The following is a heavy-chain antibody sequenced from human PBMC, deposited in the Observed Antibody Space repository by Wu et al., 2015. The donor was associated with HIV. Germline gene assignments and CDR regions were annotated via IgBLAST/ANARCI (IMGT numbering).Heavy chain of an antibody. V-gene: IGHV1-69*05. CDR2: IIPIFGTS. J-gene: IGHJ4*02. D-gene: IGHD3-16*01. CDR1: GGTFSSYA. CDR3: ARVVHYYDGWGLDS. Sequence: QVQLVQSGAEVKKPGSSVKVSCKASGGTFSSYAISWVRQAPGQGLEWMGRIIPIFGTSNYAQKFQGRVTISTDTSAKTAYLQLRSLKSDDTAIYYCARVVHYYDGWGLDSWGQGTLVTVSS.